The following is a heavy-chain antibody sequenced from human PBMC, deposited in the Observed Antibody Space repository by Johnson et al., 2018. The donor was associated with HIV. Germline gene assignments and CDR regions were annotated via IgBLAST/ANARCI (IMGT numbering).Heavy chain of an antibody. CDR1: GFTFSSYA. J-gene: IGHJ3*02. CDR2: ISYDGSNK. Sequence: QVYLVESGGGVVQPGRSLRLSCAASGFTFSSYAMHWVRQAPGKGLEWVAVISYDGSNKYYADSVKGRFTISRDNSKNTLYLQMNSLRAEDTAVYYCARAEYCGGDCSSAFDIWGQGTIVTVSS. V-gene: IGHV3-30*04. CDR3: ARAEYCGGDCSSAFDI. D-gene: IGHD2-21*01.